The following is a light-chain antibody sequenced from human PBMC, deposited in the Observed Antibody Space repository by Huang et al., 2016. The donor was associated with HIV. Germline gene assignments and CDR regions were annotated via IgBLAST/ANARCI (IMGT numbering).Light chain of an antibody. Sequence: EIVMTQSPATLSVSPGERAILLCRASQNIDTNVAWYQQKPGQAPRLLSFGASTRGTGISARFTGGGSETEFTLTINSVQSEDVAMYYCHQYNDWPPWTFGQGTRVEI. CDR2: GAS. J-gene: IGKJ1*01. CDR1: QNIDTN. CDR3: HQYNDWPPWT. V-gene: IGKV3-15*01.